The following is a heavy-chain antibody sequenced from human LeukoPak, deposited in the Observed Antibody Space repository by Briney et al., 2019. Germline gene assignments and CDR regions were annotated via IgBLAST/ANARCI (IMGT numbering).Heavy chain of an antibody. J-gene: IGHJ4*02. D-gene: IGHD1-1*01. V-gene: IGHV3-43*02. CDR3: ATTDFAANFDY. Sequence: PGGSLRLSCAASGFTFDDYAMPWVRQAPGKGLEWVSLISGDGGSTYYADSVKGRFTISRDNSKNSLYLQMNSLGTEDTALYYCATTDFAANFDYWGQGTLVTVSS. CDR2: ISGDGGST. CDR1: GFTFDDYA.